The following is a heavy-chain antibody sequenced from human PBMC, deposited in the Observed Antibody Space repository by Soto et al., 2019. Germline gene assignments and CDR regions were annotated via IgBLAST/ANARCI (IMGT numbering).Heavy chain of an antibody. CDR3: ARARTTVLRFLEWLPHFDY. CDR2: IYYSGST. J-gene: IGHJ4*02. D-gene: IGHD3-3*01. CDR1: GGSISSGGYY. Sequence: QVQLQESGPGLVKPSQTLSLTCTVSGGSISSGGYYWSWIRQHPGKGLEWIGYIYYSGSTYYNPSLKRRVTISVDTSKHQFSLKLSSVTAADTAVYYCARARTTVLRFLEWLPHFDYWGQGTLVTVSS. V-gene: IGHV4-31*03.